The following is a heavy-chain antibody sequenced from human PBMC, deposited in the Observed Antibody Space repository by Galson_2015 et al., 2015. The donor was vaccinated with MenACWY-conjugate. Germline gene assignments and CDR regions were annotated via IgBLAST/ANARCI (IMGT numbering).Heavy chain of an antibody. V-gene: IGHV1-69*04. CDR1: GGAFSNYA. CDR3: ARPGPEDNFRGDC. D-gene: IGHD1-14*01. Sequence: SVKVSCKASGGAFSNYAISWVRQAPGQGLEWMGRIIPFLGVANYAETFQGRVTITAEKSTSTVYMEVTGLRSDDTAVYYCARPGPEDNFRGDCWGQGTQITVSS. CDR2: IIPFLGVA. J-gene: IGHJ4*02.